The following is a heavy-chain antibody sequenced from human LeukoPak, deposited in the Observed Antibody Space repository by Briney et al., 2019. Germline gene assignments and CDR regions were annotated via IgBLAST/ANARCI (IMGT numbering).Heavy chain of an antibody. J-gene: IGHJ4*02. Sequence: GGSLRLSCAASGFTFSGSAMHWVRQASGKGLEWVGRIRSKANRYATAYAESVKGRFTISRDDSKNTAYLQMNSLKTEDTALXXCTRVVGDYKDYWGQGTLVTVSS. V-gene: IGHV3-73*01. CDR3: TRVVGDYKDY. CDR2: IRSKANRYAT. CDR1: GFTFSGSA. D-gene: IGHD3-16*01.